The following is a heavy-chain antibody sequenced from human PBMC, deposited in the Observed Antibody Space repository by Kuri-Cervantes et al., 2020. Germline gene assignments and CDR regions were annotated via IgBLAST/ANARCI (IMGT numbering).Heavy chain of an antibody. Sequence: SVKVSCKASGGTFSNSAISWVRQAPGQGLEWMGGFIPVFGTSNYAQKFQGRVTITADKSTSTAYMELSSLRSEDTAVYYCARGTTVTSTSDAFDIWGQGTVVTVSS. CDR2: FIPVFGTS. CDR3: ARGTTVTSTSDAFDI. V-gene: IGHV1-69*06. J-gene: IGHJ3*02. CDR1: GGTFSNSA. D-gene: IGHD4-17*01.